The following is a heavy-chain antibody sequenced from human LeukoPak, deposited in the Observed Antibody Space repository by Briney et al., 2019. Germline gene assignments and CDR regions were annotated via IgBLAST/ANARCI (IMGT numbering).Heavy chain of an antibody. Sequence: GGSLRLSCAASGFTFSSYSMNWVRQAPGKGLEWVSAISGSGGSTYYADSVKGRFTISRDNSKNTLYLQMNSLRAEDTAVYYCAGNRITGTTVDYWGQGTLVTVSS. V-gene: IGHV3-23*01. CDR1: GFTFSSYS. D-gene: IGHD1-7*01. CDR3: AGNRITGTTVDY. J-gene: IGHJ4*02. CDR2: ISGSGGST.